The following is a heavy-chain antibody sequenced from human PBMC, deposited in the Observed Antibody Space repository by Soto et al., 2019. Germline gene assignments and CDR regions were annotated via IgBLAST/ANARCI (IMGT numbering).Heavy chain of an antibody. CDR2: IIPILGIA. CDR1: GGTFSSYT. D-gene: IGHD3-22*01. V-gene: IGHV1-69*02. Sequence: ASVKVSCKASGGTFSSYTISWVRQAPGQGLDWMGRIIPILGIANYAQKFQGRVTITADKSTSTAYMELSSLRSEDSAGYSCASSVARGGYSFDYWGQGTLVTVSS. CDR3: ASSVARGGYSFDY. J-gene: IGHJ4*02.